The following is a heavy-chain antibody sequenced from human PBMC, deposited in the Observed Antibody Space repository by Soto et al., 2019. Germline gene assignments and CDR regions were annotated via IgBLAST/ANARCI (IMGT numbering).Heavy chain of an antibody. Sequence: SQTLSLTCAISGDSVSSNSAAWNWIRQSPSRGLEWLGRTYYRSKWYNDYAVSVKSRITINPDTSKNQFSLQLNSVTPEDTAVYYCXRDQVVGATTDNWYFDLWGRGTLVTVSS. D-gene: IGHD1-26*01. J-gene: IGHJ2*01. CDR3: XRDQVVGATTDNWYFDL. CDR1: GDSVSSNSAA. V-gene: IGHV6-1*01. CDR2: TYYRSKWYN.